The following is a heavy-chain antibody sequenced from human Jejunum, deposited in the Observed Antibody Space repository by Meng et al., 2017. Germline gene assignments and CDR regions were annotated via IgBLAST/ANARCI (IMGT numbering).Heavy chain of an antibody. CDR2: IYYSGGT. Sequence: QVQLQESGPGLVKPSQTLSLTCTVSGSSISGGYYWSWVRQSPGRGLEWIGHIYYSGGTSYCPSFKSPVTISVDKSKNQFTLRLNSVTAADTAIYYCARDWGCRDGYCFSGLLEFWGQGILVTVSS. D-gene: IGHD2-15*01. J-gene: IGHJ4*02. CDR3: ARDWGCRDGYCFSGLLEF. CDR1: GSSISGGYY. V-gene: IGHV4-30-4*01.